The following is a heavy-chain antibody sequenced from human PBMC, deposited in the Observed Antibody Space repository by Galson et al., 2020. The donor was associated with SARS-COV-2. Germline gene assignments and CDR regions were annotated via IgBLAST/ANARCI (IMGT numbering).Heavy chain of an antibody. CDR3: ARSATLQRYITVDR. D-gene: IGHD1-20*01. J-gene: IGHJ5*02. V-gene: IGHV4-4*02. CDR1: GDSISSNYW. CDR2: IYHRGNS. Sequence: SETLSLTCAVSGDSISSNYWWNWVRQPPGKGLEWIGKIYHRGNSIHNPSLESRVTISTDKATNQFSLKLNSVTAADTAVYSCARSATLQRYITVDRWGVGTLVTVSS.